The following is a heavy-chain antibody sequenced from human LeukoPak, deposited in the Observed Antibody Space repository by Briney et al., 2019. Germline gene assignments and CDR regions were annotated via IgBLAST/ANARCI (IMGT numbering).Heavy chain of an antibody. CDR1: GYTFTSHG. V-gene: IGHV1-18*01. D-gene: IGHD3-10*02. CDR2: ISAYNGNT. CDR3: ARDVPGAFDI. J-gene: IGHJ3*02. Sequence: ASVKVSCMASGYTFTSHGISWVRQAPGQGLEWMGGISAYNGNTNYAQKLQGRVTINTHTSTSTAHMELKSLRSDYTAVYFCARDVPGAFDIWGQGTMVTVSS.